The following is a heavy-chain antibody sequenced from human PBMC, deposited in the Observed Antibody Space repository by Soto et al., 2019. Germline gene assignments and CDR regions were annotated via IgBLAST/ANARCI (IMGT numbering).Heavy chain of an antibody. Sequence: SETLSLTCIVSGGSIRGSHWSGIRQSAAKGLEWIGRIYASGTTNYNRSFKGRVTMSVDTSRNQFSLNVKSVTAADTALYYCVKNYRSDGPGWFDPWGQGIQVTVS. V-gene: IGHV4-4*07. D-gene: IGHD3-16*02. CDR1: GGSIRGSH. CDR3: VKNYRSDGPGWFDP. CDR2: IYASGTT. J-gene: IGHJ5*02.